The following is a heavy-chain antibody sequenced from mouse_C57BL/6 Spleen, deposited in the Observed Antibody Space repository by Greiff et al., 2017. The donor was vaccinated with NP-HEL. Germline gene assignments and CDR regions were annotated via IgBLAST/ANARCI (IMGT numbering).Heavy chain of an antibody. CDR1: GYTFTSYW. D-gene: IGHD2-2*01. V-gene: IGHV1-64*01. CDR2: IHPNSGST. Sequence: QVQLQQPGAELVKPGASVKLSCKASGYTFTSYWMHWVKQRPGQGLEWIGMIHPNSGSTNYNEKFKSKATLTVDKSSSTAYMQLSSLTYEDSAVYYCARPDGYDVRYFDCWGQGTTLTVSS. CDR3: ARPDGYDVRYFDC. J-gene: IGHJ2*01.